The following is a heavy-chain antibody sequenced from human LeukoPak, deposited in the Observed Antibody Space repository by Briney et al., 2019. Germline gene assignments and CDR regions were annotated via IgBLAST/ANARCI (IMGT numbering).Heavy chain of an antibody. D-gene: IGHD6-13*01. J-gene: IGHJ3*02. Sequence: PGGSLRLSCAASGFTVNSNYLSWVRRAPGKGLEWVSVIYSGGSTYYADSVKGRFAISRDNSKNTLYLQMNSLRAEDTALYHCARGRRGSSWYFAFDIWGQGTMVTVSS. V-gene: IGHV3-66*02. CDR1: GFTVNSNY. CDR3: ARGRRGSSWYFAFDI. CDR2: IYSGGST.